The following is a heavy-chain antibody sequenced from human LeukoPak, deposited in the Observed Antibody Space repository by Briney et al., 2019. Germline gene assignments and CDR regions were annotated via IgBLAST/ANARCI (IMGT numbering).Heavy chain of an antibody. Sequence: GGSLRLSCAASGFTFSSYAMSWVRQAPAKGLEWVSAISGSGDSTYYADSVKGRFTISRDNSKNTLYLQMNSLRAEDTAVYYCGVDIVVVPGAPNWFDPWGQGTLVTVSS. D-gene: IGHD2-2*01. CDR2: ISGSGDST. J-gene: IGHJ5*02. V-gene: IGHV3-23*01. CDR1: GFTFSSYA. CDR3: GVDIVVVPGAPNWFDP.